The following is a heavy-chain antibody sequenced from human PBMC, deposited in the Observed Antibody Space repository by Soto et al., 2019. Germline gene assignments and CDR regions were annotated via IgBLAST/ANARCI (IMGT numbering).Heavy chain of an antibody. Sequence: ASVKVSCKASGYTFTGYYMHWVRQAPGQGLEWMGWINPNSGGTNYAQKFQGWVTMTRDTSISTAYMELSRLRSDDTAVYYCARVSVTDYPYGMDVWGQGTTVTVSS. V-gene: IGHV1-2*04. CDR1: GYTFTGYY. D-gene: IGHD4-17*01. CDR3: ARVSVTDYPYGMDV. CDR2: INPNSGGT. J-gene: IGHJ6*02.